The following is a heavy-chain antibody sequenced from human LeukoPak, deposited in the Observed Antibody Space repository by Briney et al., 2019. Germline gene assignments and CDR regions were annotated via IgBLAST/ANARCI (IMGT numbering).Heavy chain of an antibody. Sequence: GGSLRLSCVGTGFSFRYFAIPWVRQAPGKGLEYVSVINTDGRITYYADSVKGRFTISRDNSKNTVYLQMGSLRGDDMAVYYCTRDGGSFCDFDYWGQGALVTVSS. D-gene: IGHD1-26*01. CDR3: TRDGGSFCDFDY. V-gene: IGHV3-64*02. CDR2: INTDGRIT. CDR1: GFSFRYFA. J-gene: IGHJ4*02.